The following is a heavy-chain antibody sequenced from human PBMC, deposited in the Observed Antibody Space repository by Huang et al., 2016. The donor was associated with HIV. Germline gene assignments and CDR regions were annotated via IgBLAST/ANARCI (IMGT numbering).Heavy chain of an antibody. CDR1: GFTFSAFA. J-gene: IGHJ4*02. CDR3: ARGRGIAVAGLDY. CDR2: ILYDGSNK. Sequence: QVRLVESGGGVVQPGRSLRLSCAASGFTFSAFAMHWVRQAPGKGLDWVAVILYDGSNKYYADSVKGRFTISRDNSKNTLYLQMNSLRGEDTAVYYCARGRGIAVAGLDYWGQGTLVTVSS. V-gene: IGHV3-30-3*01. D-gene: IGHD6-19*01.